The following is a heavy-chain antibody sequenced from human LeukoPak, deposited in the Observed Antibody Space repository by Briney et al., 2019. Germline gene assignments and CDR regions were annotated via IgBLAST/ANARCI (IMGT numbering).Heavy chain of an antibody. CDR1: GYTFTGYY. J-gene: IGHJ4*02. CDR3: ARTRGYSYGYGDY. V-gene: IGHV1-2*02. CDR2: INPNSGGT. Sequence: ASVKVSCKASGYTFTGYYMHWVRQAPGQGLEWMGWINPNSGGTNYAQKFQGRVTMTTDTSTSTAYMELKSLRSDDTAVYYCARTRGYSYGYGDYWGQGTLVTVSS. D-gene: IGHD5-18*01.